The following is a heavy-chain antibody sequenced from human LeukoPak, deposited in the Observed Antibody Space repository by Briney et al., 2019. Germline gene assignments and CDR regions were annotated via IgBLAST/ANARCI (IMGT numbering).Heavy chain of an antibody. V-gene: IGHV1-69*01. J-gene: IGHJ6*02. CDR1: GGTFSSYA. Sequence: SVKVSCKASGGTFSSYAINWVRQAPGQGLEWMGGIILIYDTANYAQKLQGRVTITADESTNTAYMELRSLRSEDMALYFCARNKRVSSSHYYYYYAMDVWGQGTTVTVSS. CDR2: IILIYDTA. CDR3: ARNKRVSSSHYYYYYAMDV. D-gene: IGHD6-6*01.